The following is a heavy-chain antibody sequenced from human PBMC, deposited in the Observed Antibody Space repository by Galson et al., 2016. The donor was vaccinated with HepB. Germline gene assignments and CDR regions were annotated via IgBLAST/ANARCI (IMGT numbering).Heavy chain of an antibody. J-gene: IGHJ4*02. Sequence: SETLSLTRTVSGGSISNYYWAWIRQSPGKGLEWIGSINYSGDTYYNPSLKSRVTISLDTSKNQFSLKVNSMTAADTAMYYCARPLRHVATAGYDCWGQGTLVIVSS. CDR2: INYSGDT. CDR3: ARPLRHVATAGYDC. CDR1: GGSISNYY. V-gene: IGHV4-39*01. D-gene: IGHD6-13*01.